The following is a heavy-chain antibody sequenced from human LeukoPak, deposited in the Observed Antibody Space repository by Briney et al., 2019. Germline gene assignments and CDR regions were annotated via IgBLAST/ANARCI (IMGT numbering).Heavy chain of an antibody. CDR3: ANWIGSSSRDY. V-gene: IGHV3-23*01. CDR1: GFNFSDYY. D-gene: IGHD6-6*01. Sequence: RAGGSLRLSCAASGFNFSDYYMSWLRQAPGNGLEWGLGINSNGAEIYYADSVRGRFTVSRDNSNNALYLQMDSLRAEDTAVYYCANWIGSSSRDYCGQGNLVTVSS. J-gene: IGHJ4*02. CDR2: INSNGAEI.